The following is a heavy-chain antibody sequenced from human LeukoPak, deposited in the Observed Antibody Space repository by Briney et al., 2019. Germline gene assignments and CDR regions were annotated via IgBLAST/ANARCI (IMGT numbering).Heavy chain of an antibody. CDR1: GGSFSNYA. CDR3: AKQGAVRQDYYMDV. CDR2: IIPILGAT. J-gene: IGHJ6*03. Sequence: SVKVSCKASGGSFSNYAITWVRQAPGQGLEWMGRIIPILGATTYAQKFQGRVTITADMGSSTAYLELTGLTSEDTALYFCAKQGAVRQDYYMDVWGNGTTVIVSS. D-gene: IGHD3-16*01. V-gene: IGHV1-69*04.